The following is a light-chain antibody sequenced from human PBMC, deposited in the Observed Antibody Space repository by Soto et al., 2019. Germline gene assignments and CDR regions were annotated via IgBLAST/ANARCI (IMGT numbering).Light chain of an antibody. J-gene: IGKJ1*01. V-gene: IGKV1D-12*01. Sequence: DLQMTQSPSSVSASVGDRVTITCRASQAISTWLAWYQQKPGKAPKLLIYAASNLQTGVPSRFSGSVSGTDFTLTISSLQPEDFATYYCQQANSFPRTFGQGTKVEIK. CDR3: QQANSFPRT. CDR2: AAS. CDR1: QAISTW.